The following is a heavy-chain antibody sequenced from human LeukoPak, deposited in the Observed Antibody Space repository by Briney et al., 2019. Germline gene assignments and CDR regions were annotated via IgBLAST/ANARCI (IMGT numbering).Heavy chain of an antibody. CDR2: IKQDGSEK. CDR1: GFTFSSYW. J-gene: IGHJ6*02. Sequence: GSLRLSCAASGFTFSSYWMSWVRQAPGKGLEWVANIKQDGSEKYYVDSVKGRFTISRDNAKNSLYLQMNSLRAEDTAVYYCARARRPYYYYGMDVWGQGTTVTVSS. V-gene: IGHV3-7*03. CDR3: ARARRPYYYYGMDV.